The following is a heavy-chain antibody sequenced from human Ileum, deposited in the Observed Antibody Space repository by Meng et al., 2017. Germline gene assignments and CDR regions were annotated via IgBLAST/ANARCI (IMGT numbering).Heavy chain of an antibody. CDR1: GGSISSGSYY. J-gene: IGHJ6*02. CDR2: IYTSGST. Sequence: SETLSLTCTVSGGSISSGSYYWSWIRQPAGKGLEWIGRIYTSGSTNYNPSLKSRVTISVDTSKNQFSLKLSSVTAADTAVYYCARARTAMVTGYYYGMDVWGQGTTVTSP. V-gene: IGHV4-61*02. CDR3: ARARTAMVTGYYYGMDV. D-gene: IGHD5-18*01.